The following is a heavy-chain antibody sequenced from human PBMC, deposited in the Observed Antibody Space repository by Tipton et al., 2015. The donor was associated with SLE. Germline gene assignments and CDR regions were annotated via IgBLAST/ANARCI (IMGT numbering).Heavy chain of an antibody. CDR1: GYTFTDYW. J-gene: IGHJ3*02. V-gene: IGHV5-51*01. Sequence: VQLVQSGAEVKKPGESLKISCKTSGYTFTDYWIGWVRQMPGKGLEWMGIIYPGDSDTRYSPSFQGQVTTSADKSISTAYLQWSSLKASDTAMYYCARPPGVVVTTGGAFDIRGQGTMVTVSS. D-gene: IGHD3-22*01. CDR2: IYPGDSDT. CDR3: ARPPGVVVTTGGAFDI.